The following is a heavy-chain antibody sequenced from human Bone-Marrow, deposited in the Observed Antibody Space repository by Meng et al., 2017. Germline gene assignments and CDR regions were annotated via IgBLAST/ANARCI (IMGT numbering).Heavy chain of an antibody. Sequence: GESLKISCAASGFTFSHYEMNWVRQAPGKGLEWVSYIGSSGKTIYYADSVEGRFTISRDNAKNSLYLQMNSLRAEDTAVYYCARRVGVRRNLVGMDVWGQGTTVTVSS. CDR1: GFTFSHYE. V-gene: IGHV3-48*03. D-gene: IGHD3-10*01. CDR3: ARRVGVRRNLVGMDV. CDR2: IGSSGKTI. J-gene: IGHJ6*02.